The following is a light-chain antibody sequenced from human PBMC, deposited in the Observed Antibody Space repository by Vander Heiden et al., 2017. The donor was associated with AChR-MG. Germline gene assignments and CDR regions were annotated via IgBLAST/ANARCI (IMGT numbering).Light chain of an antibody. V-gene: IGKV1-9*01. Sequence: IQLIQSPSSLPESVGDRVTITCRASKDSSNCLAWYQQKPGKAPKLLIYAASTLQSGVPSRFSGSGSGTDFTLTISSLQPEDFATYYCQQLNSFPRTFGGGTKVEIK. CDR3: QQLNSFPRT. CDR1: KDSSNC. J-gene: IGKJ4*01. CDR2: AAS.